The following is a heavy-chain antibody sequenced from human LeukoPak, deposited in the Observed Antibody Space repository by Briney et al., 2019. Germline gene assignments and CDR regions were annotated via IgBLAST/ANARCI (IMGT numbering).Heavy chain of an antibody. CDR3: ARGCSGGSCYYYYYMDV. D-gene: IGHD2-15*01. CDR1: GYTFTGYY. Sequence: ASVKVSCKASGYTFTGYYIHWVRQAPGQGLEWMGWINTKSGGTNYAQKFQGRVTMTRDTFISTAYMELSRLRSDDTAVYYCARGCSGGSCYYYYYMDVWGKGTRVTVSS. V-gene: IGHV1-2*02. J-gene: IGHJ6*03. CDR2: INTKSGGT.